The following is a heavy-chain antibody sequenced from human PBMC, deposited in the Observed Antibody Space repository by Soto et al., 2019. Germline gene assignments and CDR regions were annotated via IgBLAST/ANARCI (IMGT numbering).Heavy chain of an antibody. Sequence: QVQLVESGGGVVQPGRSLRLSCAASGFTFSSYAMHWVRQAPGKGLEWVAVISYDGSNKYYADSVKGRFTISRDNSKNTLYLLMNSLRAEDTAVYYCARDPRHTGYYTLSYYYGMDVWGQGTTVTVSS. J-gene: IGHJ6*02. CDR3: ARDPRHTGYYTLSYYYGMDV. CDR2: ISYDGSNK. D-gene: IGHD3-3*01. V-gene: IGHV3-30-3*01. CDR1: GFTFSSYA.